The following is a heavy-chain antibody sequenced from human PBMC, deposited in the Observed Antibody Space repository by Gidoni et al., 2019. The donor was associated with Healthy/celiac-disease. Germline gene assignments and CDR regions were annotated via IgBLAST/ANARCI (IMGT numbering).Heavy chain of an antibody. D-gene: IGHD3-16*02. Sequence: EVQLVESGGGLVQPGGSLRLSCAASGFTFSSCWMSWVRQAPGKGLEWVANIKQDGSEKYYVDSVKGRFTISRDNAKNSLYLQMNSLRAEDTAVYYCAREMITFGGVIVAIDYWGQGTLVTVSS. CDR1: GFTFSSCW. CDR3: AREMITFGGVIVAIDY. J-gene: IGHJ4*02. V-gene: IGHV3-7*01. CDR2: IKQDGSEK.